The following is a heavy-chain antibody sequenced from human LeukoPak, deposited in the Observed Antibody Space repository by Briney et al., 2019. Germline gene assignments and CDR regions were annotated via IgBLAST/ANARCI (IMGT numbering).Heavy chain of an antibody. CDR3: YGANAEH. J-gene: IGHJ1*01. Sequence: PGGSLRLSCAASGFTFSSYWMHWVRQAPGKGLVWVSGTNTDGSSTMYADSVKGRFPIARDNAKNTLYLQMNSLRAEGTAVYYCYGANAEHWGQGTLVTVSS. D-gene: IGHD4-23*01. V-gene: IGHV3-74*03. CDR2: TNTDGSST. CDR1: GFTFSSYW.